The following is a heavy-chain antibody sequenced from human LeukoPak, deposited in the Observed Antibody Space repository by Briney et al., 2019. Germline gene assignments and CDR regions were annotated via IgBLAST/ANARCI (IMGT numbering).Heavy chain of an antibody. Sequence: PGGSLRLSCAAPGFTFSSYGMHWVRQAPGKGLEWVAFILYDRSNKYYADSVKGRFTISRDNSKNTLYLQMNSLRAEDTAVYYCATHLDIVGATMGRESFQHWGQGTLVTVSS. J-gene: IGHJ1*01. V-gene: IGHV3-30*02. CDR3: ATHLDIVGATMGRESFQH. CDR2: ILYDRSNK. D-gene: IGHD1-26*01. CDR1: GFTFSSYG.